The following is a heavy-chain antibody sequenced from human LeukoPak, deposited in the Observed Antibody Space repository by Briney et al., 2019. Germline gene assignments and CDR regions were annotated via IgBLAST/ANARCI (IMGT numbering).Heavy chain of an antibody. Sequence: GGSLRLSCAVSGFSLSRNAMTWVRQAPGKGLEWVSSISSSSSYIYYADSVKGRFTISRDNAKNSLYLQMNSLRAEDTAVYYCARDSGGYDPVDYWGQGTLVTVSS. CDR2: ISSSSSYI. CDR3: ARDSGGYDPVDY. D-gene: IGHD5-12*01. V-gene: IGHV3-21*01. J-gene: IGHJ4*02. CDR1: GFSLSRNA.